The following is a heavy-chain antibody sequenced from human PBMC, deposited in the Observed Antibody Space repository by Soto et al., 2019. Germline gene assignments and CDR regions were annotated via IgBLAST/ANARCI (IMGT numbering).Heavy chain of an antibody. V-gene: IGHV3-72*01. CDR3: GRGGYRHYSAYYHYALDV. J-gene: IGHJ6*02. CDR2: TRDKPNSYTT. CDR1: GFTLSDYY. D-gene: IGHD4-4*01. Sequence: SLRLSCVASGFTLSDYYVDWVRQAPGKGLEWVGRTRDKPNSYTTEYAASVEGRFTISRDDSKNSLYLQLNSLNTEDTAVYYCGRGGYRHYSAYYHYALDVWGQGTTVTVSS.